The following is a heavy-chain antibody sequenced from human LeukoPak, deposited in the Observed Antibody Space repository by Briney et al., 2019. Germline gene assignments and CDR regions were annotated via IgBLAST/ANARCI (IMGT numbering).Heavy chain of an antibody. J-gene: IGHJ4*02. CDR1: GGSFSGSY. CDR3: ARVSISLFGVVTAHFDS. CDR2: INLSGST. Sequence: PSETLSLTCGVSGGSFSGSYWGWIRQPPGKGLEWIGEINLSGSTNYNSSLTSRVTISLGTSKNQLSLNLRSVTTADTAVYYCARVSISLFGVVTAHFDSWGQGTLVAVSS. V-gene: IGHV4-34*01. D-gene: IGHD3-3*01.